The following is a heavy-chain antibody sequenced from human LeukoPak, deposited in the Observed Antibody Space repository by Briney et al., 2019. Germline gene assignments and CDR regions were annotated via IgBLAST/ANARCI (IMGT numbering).Heavy chain of an antibody. Sequence: GGSLRLSCAASGFTFSDYYMSWIRQAPGKGLEWVSGISGSGDDTYYAASVKGRFTVSRDTSKNTLYLQMNSLRAEDTAVYYCAKDPLNTVMVSPTFDYWGQGTLVTVSS. CDR3: AKDPLNTVMVSPTFDY. V-gene: IGHV3-23*01. CDR2: ISGSGDDT. J-gene: IGHJ4*02. D-gene: IGHD5-18*01. CDR1: GFTFSDYY.